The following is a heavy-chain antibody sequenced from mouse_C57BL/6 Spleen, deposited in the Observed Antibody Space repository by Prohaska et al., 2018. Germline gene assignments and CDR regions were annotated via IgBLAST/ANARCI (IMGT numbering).Heavy chain of an antibody. D-gene: IGHD1-1*01. CDR3: ARDYYGSSYAMDY. V-gene: IGHV1-50*01. CDR2: IDSSDIYT. CDR1: GYTFTSYW. Sequence: QVQLQQTGAELVKPGASVKLSCKASGYTFTSYWMQWVKQRPGQALEWIGEIDSSDIYTNYNQKFKGKATLTVDTASSTAYMQLSSLTSEDSAVYYCARDYYGSSYAMDYWGQGTSVTVSS. J-gene: IGHJ4*01.